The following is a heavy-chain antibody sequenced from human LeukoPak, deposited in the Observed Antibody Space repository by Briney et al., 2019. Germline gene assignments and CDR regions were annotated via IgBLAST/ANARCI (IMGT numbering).Heavy chain of an antibody. D-gene: IGHD2-2*01. J-gene: IGHJ6*03. CDR1: GFNVNSNY. CDR2: IYSGGST. V-gene: IGHV3-53*01. Sequence: PGGSLRLSCAASGFNVNSNYMSWVRQAPGKGLEWVSVIYSGGSTYYADSVKGRFTISRDNSKNTLYLQMNSLRAEDTAVYYCARYQNYYYYMDVWGKGTTVTVSS. CDR3: ARYQNYYYYMDV.